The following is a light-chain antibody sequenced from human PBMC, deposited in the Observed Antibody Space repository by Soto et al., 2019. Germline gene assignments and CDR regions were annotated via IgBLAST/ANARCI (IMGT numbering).Light chain of an antibody. CDR3: QHYNSYSEA. Sequence: IQGTQSPSPMSDSVGDRVTITCRASQSISSWLAWYQQKPGKAPKLLIYKASSLESGVPSRFSGSGSGTEFTLTISSLQPDDFATYYCQHYNSYSEAFGQGTKVDIK. CDR1: QSISSW. V-gene: IGKV1-5*03. J-gene: IGKJ1*01. CDR2: KAS.